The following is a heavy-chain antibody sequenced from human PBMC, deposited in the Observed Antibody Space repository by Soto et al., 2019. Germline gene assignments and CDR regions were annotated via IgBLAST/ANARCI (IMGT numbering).Heavy chain of an antibody. D-gene: IGHD3-22*01. J-gene: IGHJ4*02. V-gene: IGHV2-5*02. Sequence: SGPTLVNPTQTLTLTCTFSGFSLSTSGVGVGWIRQPPGKALEWLALIFWDNDKRYSPSLKSRLTTTKDTSKNQVVLTMTNMDPVDTATYYCARLYYYDSSGYLRPFDYWGQGTLVTVSS. CDR1: GFSLSTSGVG. CDR3: ARLYYYDSSGYLRPFDY. CDR2: IFWDNDK.